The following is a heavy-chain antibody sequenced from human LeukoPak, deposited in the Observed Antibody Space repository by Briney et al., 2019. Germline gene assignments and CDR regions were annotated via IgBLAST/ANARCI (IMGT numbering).Heavy chain of an antibody. Sequence: PSETLSLTCTVSGGSISSYYWSWIRQPPGKGLEWIGYIYYSGSTNYNPSLKSRVTISVDTSKNQLSLKLSSVTAADTAVYYCARLLRLDYFDYWGQGTLVTVSS. CDR1: GGSISSYY. J-gene: IGHJ4*02. CDR2: IYYSGST. V-gene: IGHV4-59*08. CDR3: ARLLRLDYFDY. D-gene: IGHD3-9*01.